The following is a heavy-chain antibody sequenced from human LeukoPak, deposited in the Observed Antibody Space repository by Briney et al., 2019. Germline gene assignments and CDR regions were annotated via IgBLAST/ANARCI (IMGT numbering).Heavy chain of an antibody. CDR3: ARHYVFVYGGSSFDY. J-gene: IGHJ4*02. V-gene: IGHV4-39*01. Sequence: PSETLSLTCTVSGGSISSSTDYWGWIRQPPGKGLEWIGSISYSGRSYYNPSLKSRVTISVDTSKNQFSLKLTSVTAADTAVYYCARHYVFVYGGSSFDYWGQGTLVTVSS. CDR1: GGSISSSTDY. D-gene: IGHD2-8*01. CDR2: ISYSGRS.